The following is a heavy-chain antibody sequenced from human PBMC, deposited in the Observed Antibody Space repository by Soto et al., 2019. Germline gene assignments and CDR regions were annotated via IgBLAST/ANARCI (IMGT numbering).Heavy chain of an antibody. V-gene: IGHV3-30*18. CDR3: AKDRYSGSYTYFDY. J-gene: IGHJ4*02. CDR2: ISYDGSNK. D-gene: IGHD1-26*01. Sequence: PGGSLRLSCAASGFTFGSYGMHWVRQAPGKGLEWVAVISYDGSNKYYADSVKGRSTISRDNSKNTLYLQMNSLRAEDTAVYYCAKDRYSGSYTYFDYWGQGTLVTVSS. CDR1: GFTFGSYG.